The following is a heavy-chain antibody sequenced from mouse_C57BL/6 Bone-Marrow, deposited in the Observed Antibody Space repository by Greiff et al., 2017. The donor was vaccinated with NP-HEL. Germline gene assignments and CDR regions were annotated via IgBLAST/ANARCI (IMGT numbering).Heavy chain of an antibody. CDR2: IDPEDGET. V-gene: IGHV14-2*01. Sequence: EVQLQQSGAELVKPGASVKLSCTASGFNIKDYYMHWVKQRTEQGLEWIGRIDPEDGETKDAPKFQGKATITADTSSNTAYLQLSSLTSEDTAVYYCAYDGTRGFAYWGQGTLVTVSA. J-gene: IGHJ3*01. D-gene: IGHD2-3*01. CDR1: GFNIKDYY. CDR3: AYDGTRGFAY.